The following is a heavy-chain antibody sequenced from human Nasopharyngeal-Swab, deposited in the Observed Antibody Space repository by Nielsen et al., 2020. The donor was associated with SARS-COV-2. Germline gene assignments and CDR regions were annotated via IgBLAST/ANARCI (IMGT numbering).Heavy chain of an antibody. J-gene: IGHJ6*02. Sequence: SETLSLTCTVSGGSISSSSYYWGWIRQPPGKGLEWIGSIYYSGSTNYNPSLKSRVTISVDTSKNQFSLKVSSVTAADTAVYYCAGKSGSYYYYYGMDVWGQGTTVTVSS. D-gene: IGHD1-26*01. CDR2: IYYSGST. CDR1: GGSISSSSYY. CDR3: AGKSGSYYYYYGMDV. V-gene: IGHV4-39*07.